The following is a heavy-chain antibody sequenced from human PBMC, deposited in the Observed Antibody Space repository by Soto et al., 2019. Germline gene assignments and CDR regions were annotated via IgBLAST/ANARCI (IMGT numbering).Heavy chain of an antibody. CDR1: GGSISPYY. Sequence: SETLSLTCTVSGGSISPYYWSWIRQPPGKGLEWIGYIYYNGNTNSNPSLKGRVTISVDTPKNQLSLELSSVTAADTAVYYCTRVIWGIYRFFDHWGQGTPVTVSS. CDR3: TRVIWGIYRFFDH. CDR2: IYYNGNT. V-gene: IGHV4-59*01. D-gene: IGHD3-16*02. J-gene: IGHJ4*02.